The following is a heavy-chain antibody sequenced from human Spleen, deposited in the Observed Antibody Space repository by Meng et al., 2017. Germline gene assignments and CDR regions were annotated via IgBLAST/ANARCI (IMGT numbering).Heavy chain of an antibody. CDR3: ARGPTTMAHDFDY. Sequence: GGAGVVRPAGSLSHPGVASGVSFSVCTWRWIRKPPGKGLEWIGEINHSGGTNYNQSLESRATISVDTSQNNLSLKLSSVTAADSAVYYCARGPTTMAHDFDYWGQGTLVTVSS. V-gene: IGHV4-34*01. CDR2: INHSGGT. CDR1: GVSFSVCT. J-gene: IGHJ4*02. D-gene: IGHD4-11*01.